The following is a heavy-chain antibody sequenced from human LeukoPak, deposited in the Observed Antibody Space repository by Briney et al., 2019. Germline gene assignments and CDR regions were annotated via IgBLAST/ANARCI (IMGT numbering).Heavy chain of an antibody. Sequence: ASVKVSCKASGYTFTTYYMHWLRQAPGQGLEWMGIINLSGGDTTYSQKFQGRVTMTRDTSTSTVYMELSSLRSADTAVYYCAREGYCSGGSCQYGAHFQHWGQGTLVTVSS. V-gene: IGHV1-46*01. D-gene: IGHD2-15*01. CDR1: GYTFTTYY. CDR2: INLSGGDT. J-gene: IGHJ1*01. CDR3: AREGYCSGGSCQYGAHFQH.